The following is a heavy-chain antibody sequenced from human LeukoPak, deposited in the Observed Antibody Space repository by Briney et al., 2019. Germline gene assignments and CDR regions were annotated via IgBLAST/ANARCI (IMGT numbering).Heavy chain of an antibody. Sequence: GRSLRLSCAASGFTFSSYGMHWVRQAPGKGLEWVAVIWYDGSNKYYADSLKGRFTISRDNSKNTLYLQMSILRAEDTAVYYCARARYFDRRGYFDYWGQGTLVTVSS. CDR2: IWYDGSNK. D-gene: IGHD3-9*01. J-gene: IGHJ4*02. CDR1: GFTFSSYG. V-gene: IGHV3-33*01. CDR3: ARARYFDRRGYFDY.